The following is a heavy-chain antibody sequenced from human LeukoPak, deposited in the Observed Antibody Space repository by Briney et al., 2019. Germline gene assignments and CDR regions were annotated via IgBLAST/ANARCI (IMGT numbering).Heavy chain of an antibody. CDR3: AKDQGRGYTYGFYYFDY. CDR2: INPNTGDT. J-gene: IGHJ4*02. CDR1: GYTFTGYY. V-gene: IGHV1-2*02. D-gene: IGHD5-18*01. Sequence: ASVKVSCKASGYTFTGYYMHWVRQAPGQGLEWMGWINPNTGDTNYAQKFQGRVTMTRDTSSSTAYMELSRLRSDDTAMYYCAKDQGRGYTYGFYYFDYWGQGTLVTVSS.